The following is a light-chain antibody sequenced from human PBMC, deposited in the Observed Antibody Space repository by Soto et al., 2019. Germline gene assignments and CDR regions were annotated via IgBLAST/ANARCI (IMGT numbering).Light chain of an antibody. V-gene: IGKV1-5*01. J-gene: IGKJ4*01. CDR2: DAS. CDR1: QSISRW. Sequence: DIQMTQSPSTLSASVGDRVTITCRASQSISRWLAWYQQKPGKAPKLLIYDASSLQSGVPSRFSGSGSGTDFTLTISSLESEDFAVYYCQQRVNRVTFGGGTKVDIK. CDR3: QQRVNRVT.